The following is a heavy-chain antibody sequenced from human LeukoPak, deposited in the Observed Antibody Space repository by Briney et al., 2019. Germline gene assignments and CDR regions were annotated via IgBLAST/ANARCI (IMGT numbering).Heavy chain of an antibody. J-gene: IGHJ4*02. CDR1: GFTFSSYA. V-gene: IGHV3-30*04. D-gene: IGHD3-10*01. CDR2: ISYDGSNK. Sequence: PGRSLRLSCAASGFTFSSYAMHWVCQAPGKELEWVAVISYDGSNKYYADSVEGRFTISRDNSKNTLYLQMNSLRAEDTAVYYCARVRGVIIGYFDYWGQGTLVTVSS. CDR3: ARVRGVIIGYFDY.